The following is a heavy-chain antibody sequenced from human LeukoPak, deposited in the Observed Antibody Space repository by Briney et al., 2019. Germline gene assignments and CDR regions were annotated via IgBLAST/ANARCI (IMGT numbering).Heavy chain of an antibody. CDR1: GGSISSGGYS. V-gene: IGHV4-34*01. D-gene: IGHD5-18*01. CDR3: ARAGGIQLWYYYGMDV. J-gene: IGHJ6*02. CDR2: INHSGST. Sequence: SETLSLTCAVSGGSISSGGYSWSWIRQPPGKGLEWIGEINHSGSTNYNPSLKSRVTISVDTSKNQFSLKLSSVTAADTAVYYCARAGGIQLWYYYGMDVWGQGTTVTVSS.